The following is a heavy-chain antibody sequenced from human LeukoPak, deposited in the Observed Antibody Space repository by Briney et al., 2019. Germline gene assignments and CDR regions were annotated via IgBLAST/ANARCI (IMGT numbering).Heavy chain of an antibody. Sequence: PSETLSLTCTVSGGSISSSSYYWGWIRQPPGKGLEWIGSIYYSGSTYYNPSLKGRVTISVDTSKNQFSLKLSSVTAADTAVYYCARRRRELLHTGVDYWGQGTLVTVSS. CDR3: ARRRRELLHTGVDY. CDR2: IYYSGST. CDR1: GGSISSSSYY. J-gene: IGHJ4*02. D-gene: IGHD1-26*01. V-gene: IGHV4-39*01.